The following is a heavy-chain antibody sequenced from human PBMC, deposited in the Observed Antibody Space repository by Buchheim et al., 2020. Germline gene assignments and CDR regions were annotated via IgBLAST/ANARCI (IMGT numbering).Heavy chain of an antibody. CDR3: AKDDYGESYALDV. CDR1: SGSISSGDYY. D-gene: IGHD4-17*01. J-gene: IGHJ6*02. V-gene: IGHV4-30-4*01. CDR2: INFSGST. Sequence: QVQLQESGPGLVKPSQTLSLTCAVSSGSISSGDYYWNWIRQAPGKGLEWIGNINFSGSTYYNPSLKSRVTISFDRPKNLFSLKLTSVTAADTAVYYCAKDDYGESYALDVWGQGTT.